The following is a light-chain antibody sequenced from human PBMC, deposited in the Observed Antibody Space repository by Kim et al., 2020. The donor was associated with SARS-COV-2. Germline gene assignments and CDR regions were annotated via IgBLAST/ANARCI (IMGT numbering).Light chain of an antibody. V-gene: IGLV3-9*01. Sequence: SYELTQLLSVSVALGQTARITCGGNNIGSKNVQWYQQKPGQAPVLVLYRDSNRPSGIPERFSGSNSGNTATLTISRAQVGDEADYYCQVWDSGAVFGGGTRLTVL. CDR3: QVWDSGAV. CDR1: NIGSKN. CDR2: RDS. J-gene: IGLJ2*01.